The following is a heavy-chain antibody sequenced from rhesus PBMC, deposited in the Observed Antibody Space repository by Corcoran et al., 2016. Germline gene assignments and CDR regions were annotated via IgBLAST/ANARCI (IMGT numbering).Heavy chain of an antibody. D-gene: IGHD1-32*01. CDR1: GGSVSSSNW. J-gene: IGHJ4*01. CDR2: ISGSSGST. CDR3: ARGWNGFDY. V-gene: IGHV4-65*01. Sequence: QVQLQESGPGLVKPSETLSLTCAVSGGSVSSSNWWSWIRQPPGKGLEWIGYISGSSGSTYYNPSRKCRVTISTDTSKNQFSLKLSSVTAADTAVYYCARGWNGFDYWGQGVLVTVSS.